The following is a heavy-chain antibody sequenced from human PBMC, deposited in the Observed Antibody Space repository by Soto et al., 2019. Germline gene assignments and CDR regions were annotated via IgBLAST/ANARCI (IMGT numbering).Heavy chain of an antibody. D-gene: IGHD5-18*01. CDR3: ARERYSYGPYYFDY. J-gene: IGHJ4*02. CDR1: GFTFSDYY. Sequence: GGSLRLSCAVSGFTFSDYYISWIRQAPGKGLEWVSSITSSGSTTYYTDSVKGRFTISRDNAKNSLYLQMNSLRAEDTAVYYCARERYSYGPYYFDYWGQGTLVTVSS. V-gene: IGHV3-11*01. CDR2: ITSSGSTT.